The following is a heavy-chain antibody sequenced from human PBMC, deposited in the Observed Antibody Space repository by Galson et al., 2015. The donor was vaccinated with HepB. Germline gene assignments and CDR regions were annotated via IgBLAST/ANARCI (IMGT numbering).Heavy chain of an antibody. J-gene: IGHJ4*02. V-gene: IGHV3-30*02. CDR2: IRYDGSNK. Sequence: SLRLSCAASGFTFSSYGMHWVRQAPGKGLEWVAFIRYDGSNKYCADSVKGRFTISRDNSKNTLYLQMNSLRAEDTAVYYCAKPLSRFLRDRPLDYWGQGTLVTVSS. CDR1: GFTFSSYG. D-gene: IGHD3-16*01. CDR3: AKPLSRFLRDRPLDY.